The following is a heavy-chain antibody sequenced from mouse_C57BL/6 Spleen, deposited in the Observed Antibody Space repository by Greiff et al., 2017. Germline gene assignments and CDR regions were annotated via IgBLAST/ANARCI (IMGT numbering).Heavy chain of an antibody. J-gene: IGHJ2*01. CDR3: ARTSTVVGGYFDY. D-gene: IGHD1-1*01. V-gene: IGHV1-80*01. CDR1: GYAFSSYW. Sequence: VKLQESGAELVKPGASVKISCKASGYAFSSYWMNWVKQRPGKGLEWIGQIYPGDGDTNYNGKFKGKATLTADKSSSTAYMQLISLTSEDSAVYFCARTSTVVGGYFDYWGQGTTLTVSS. CDR2: IYPGDGDT.